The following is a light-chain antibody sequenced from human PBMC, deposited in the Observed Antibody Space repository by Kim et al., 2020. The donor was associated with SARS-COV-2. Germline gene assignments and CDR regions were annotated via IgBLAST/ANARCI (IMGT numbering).Light chain of an antibody. Sequence: DIVMTQSPDSLAVSLGERATINCKSSQSVLHSSNNKNYLAWYQQKPGQPPKLLIYWASTRESGVPDRFSGSGSGTDFTLTISSLRAEDVAVYYCQQHYSTPFTFGPGTKMDIK. CDR1: QSVLHSSNNKNY. J-gene: IGKJ3*01. CDR3: QQHYSTPFT. V-gene: IGKV4-1*01. CDR2: WAS.